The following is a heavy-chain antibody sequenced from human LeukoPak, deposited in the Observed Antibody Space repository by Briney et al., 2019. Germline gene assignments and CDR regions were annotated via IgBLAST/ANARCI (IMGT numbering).Heavy chain of an antibody. CDR3: ARDVALGSSYDSSRYLHH. CDR2: LSYDGRNE. Sequence: PGGSLRLSCAASGFSLRDYSMHWVRQSPGKGLEWVAVLSYDGRNEYYAESVKGRFTISRDNSKSTLYLQMNSLRSEDTAVYYCARDVALGSSYDSSRYLHHWGQGVLVTVSS. CDR1: GFSLRDYS. D-gene: IGHD3-22*01. J-gene: IGHJ1*01. V-gene: IGHV3-30*03.